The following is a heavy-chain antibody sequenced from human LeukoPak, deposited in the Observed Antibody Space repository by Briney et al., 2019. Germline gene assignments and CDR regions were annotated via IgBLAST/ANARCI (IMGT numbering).Heavy chain of an antibody. Sequence: AASVKASCKASGGTFSSYAISWVRQAPGQGLEWMGGIIPIFGTANYAQKFQGRVTITTDESTSTAYMELSSLRSEDTAVYYCARSPLLLYCSSTSCYGNWFDPWGQGTLVTVSS. J-gene: IGHJ5*02. CDR3: ARSPLLLYCSSTSCYGNWFDP. D-gene: IGHD2-2*01. CDR2: IIPIFGTA. V-gene: IGHV1-69*05. CDR1: GGTFSSYA.